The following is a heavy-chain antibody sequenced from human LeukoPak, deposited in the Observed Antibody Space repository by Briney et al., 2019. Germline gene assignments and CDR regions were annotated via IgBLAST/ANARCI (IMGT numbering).Heavy chain of an antibody. J-gene: IGHJ4*02. V-gene: IGHV1-69*13. CDR1: GGTFSSYA. Sequence: ASVKVSCKASGGTFSSYAISWVRQAPGQGLEWMGGIIPIFGTANYAQKFQGRVTITADESTSTAYMELGSLRSEDTAVYYCASGFDWLSRRDYWGQGTLVTVSS. D-gene: IGHD3-9*01. CDR3: ASGFDWLSRRDY. CDR2: IIPIFGTA.